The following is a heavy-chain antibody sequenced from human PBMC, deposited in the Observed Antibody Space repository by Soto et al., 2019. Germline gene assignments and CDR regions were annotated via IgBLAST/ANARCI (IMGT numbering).Heavy chain of an antibody. V-gene: IGHV5-51*01. D-gene: IGHD3-10*01. CDR3: ASAHGSGSQHDAFDI. Sequence: GESLKISCKGSGYSFTSYWIGWVRQMPGKGLEWMGIIYPGDSDTRYSPSFQGQVTISADKSISTAYLQWSSLKASDTAMYYCASAHGSGSQHDAFDIWGQGTMVTVSS. CDR2: IYPGDSDT. CDR1: GYSFTSYW. J-gene: IGHJ3*02.